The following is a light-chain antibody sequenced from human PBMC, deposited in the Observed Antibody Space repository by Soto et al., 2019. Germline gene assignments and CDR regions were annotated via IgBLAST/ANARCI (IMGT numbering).Light chain of an antibody. CDR3: QTWGTGPAV. J-gene: IGLJ7*01. CDR1: SGHSSYA. CDR2: LNSGGSH. V-gene: IGLV4-69*01. Sequence: QLVLTQSPSASASLGASVKLTCTLSSGHSSYAIAWHQQQPEKGPRYLMKLNSGGSHSKGDGIPDRFSGSSSGAERYLTISSLQSEDEADYYCQTWGTGPAVFGGGTQLTVL.